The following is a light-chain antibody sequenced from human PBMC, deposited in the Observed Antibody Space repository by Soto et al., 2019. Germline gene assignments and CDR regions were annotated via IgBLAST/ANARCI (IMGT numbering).Light chain of an antibody. J-gene: IGLJ2*01. CDR1: SSDVGSYNL. CDR3: CSYAGSSTLL. V-gene: IGLV2-23*01. CDR2: EGS. Sequence: QSALTQPASVSGSPGQSITISCTGTSSDVGSYNLVSWYQQYPGKAPKLMIYEGSKRPSGVSNRFSGSKSGNTASLTISGLQAEDEADYYCCSYAGSSTLLFGGGTKLTVL.